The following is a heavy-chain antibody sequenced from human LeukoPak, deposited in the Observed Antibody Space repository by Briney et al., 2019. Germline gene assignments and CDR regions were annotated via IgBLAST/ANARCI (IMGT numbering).Heavy chain of an antibody. Sequence: GGTLRLSCAASGFTFSSYGMSWVRQAPGKGLEWVSAISGSGGSTYYADSVKGRFTISRDNSKNTLYLQMNSLRAEDTAVYYCAKNSYGIVEGDYWGQGTLVTVSS. CDR1: GFTFSSYG. J-gene: IGHJ4*02. CDR3: AKNSYGIVEGDY. D-gene: IGHD5-18*01. CDR2: ISGSGGST. V-gene: IGHV3-23*01.